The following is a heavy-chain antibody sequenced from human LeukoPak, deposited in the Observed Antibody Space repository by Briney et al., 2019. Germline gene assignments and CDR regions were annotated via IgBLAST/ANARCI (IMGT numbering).Heavy chain of an antibody. Sequence: SETLSLTCTVSGVSINSHYLNWIRQPPGKGLEWIGYIYRSGSTNYSPSLMCRVTMSVDTSKSQFPQQLTAVAAANTADYCCGVSANQDFFDYWGQGTLVTVSS. V-gene: IGHV4-59*08. CDR1: GVSINSHY. J-gene: IGHJ4*02. CDR2: IYRSGST. CDR3: GVSANQDFFDY.